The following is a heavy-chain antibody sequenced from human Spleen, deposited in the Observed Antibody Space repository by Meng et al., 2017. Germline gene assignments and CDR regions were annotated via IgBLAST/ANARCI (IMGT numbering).Heavy chain of an antibody. CDR3: ARVPN. CDR1: GFTFNSYG. V-gene: IGHV3-30*03. J-gene: IGHJ4*02. CDR2: ISYDGSLI. Sequence: QVQLVESGGGVVQPGRSLRLSCTASGFTFNSYGMHWVRQAPGKGLEWVAVISYDGSLISYADSLKGRFTISRVSSKNALYLQMNSLRAEDTAVYFCARVPNWGQGTLVTVSS.